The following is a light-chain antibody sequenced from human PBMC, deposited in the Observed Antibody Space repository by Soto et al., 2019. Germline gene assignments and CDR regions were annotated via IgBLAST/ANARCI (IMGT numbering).Light chain of an antibody. J-gene: IGKJ1*01. Sequence: EIVLTQSPGTLSLSPGERATLSCRASQSVSSSYLAWYQQKLGQAPRLLIYGVSNRATGIPDRFSGSGSGTDFTLTISRLESEDLAVYYCQQDGTSPRTFGQGTKVESK. V-gene: IGKV3-20*01. CDR1: QSVSSSY. CDR2: GVS. CDR3: QQDGTSPRT.